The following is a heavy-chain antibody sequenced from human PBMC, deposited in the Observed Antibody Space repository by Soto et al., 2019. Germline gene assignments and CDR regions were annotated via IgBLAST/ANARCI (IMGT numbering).Heavy chain of an antibody. Sequence: SETLSLTCTVSGGSISSGGYYWSWIRQHPGKGLEWIGYIYYSGSTYYNPSLKSRVTISVDTSKNQFSLKLSSVTAADTAVYYCAICSPDYYDSSGYSQKSPYYFDYWGQGTLVTVSS. V-gene: IGHV4-31*03. D-gene: IGHD3-22*01. J-gene: IGHJ4*02. CDR2: IYYSGST. CDR1: GGSISSGGYY. CDR3: AICSPDYYDSSGYSQKSPYYFDY.